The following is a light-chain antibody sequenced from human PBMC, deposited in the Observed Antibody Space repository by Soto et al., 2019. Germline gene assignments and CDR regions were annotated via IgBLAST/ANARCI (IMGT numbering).Light chain of an antibody. J-gene: IGKJ4*01. CDR3: QQYGSSPRT. Sequence: EIVLTQSPGTLSLSPGERATLSCRASQSVSSSYLAWYQQKPGQAPRLLIYGASSRATGIPDRFSGSGSGIDFTLTISRLEPEDFAVYYCQQYGSSPRTFGGGPKVESK. V-gene: IGKV3-20*01. CDR2: GAS. CDR1: QSVSSSY.